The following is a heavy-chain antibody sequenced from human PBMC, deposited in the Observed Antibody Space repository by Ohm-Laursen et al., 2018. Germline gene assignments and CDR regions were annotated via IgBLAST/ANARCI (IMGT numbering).Heavy chain of an antibody. Sequence: SLRLSCAASGFTFSSYEMNWVRQAPGKGLEWVSYISSSGSTIYYADSVKGRFTISRDNAKNSLYLQMNSLRAEDTAVYYCARDTHDYGDPPLDYWGQGTLVIVSS. J-gene: IGHJ4*02. V-gene: IGHV3-48*03. D-gene: IGHD4-17*01. CDR2: ISSSGSTI. CDR1: GFTFSSYE. CDR3: ARDTHDYGDPPLDY.